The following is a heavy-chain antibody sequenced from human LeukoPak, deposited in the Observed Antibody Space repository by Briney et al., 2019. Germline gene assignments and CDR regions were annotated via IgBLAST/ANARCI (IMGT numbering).Heavy chain of an antibody. CDR1: GGSISSHY. J-gene: IGHJ4*02. D-gene: IGHD3-22*01. Sequence: SETLSLTCTVSGGSISSHYWSWIRQPPGKGLEWIGYIYYSGSTNYNPSLKSRVTISVDTSKNQFSLKLSSVTAADTAVYYCARTGYDSSGYRDYWGQGTLVTVSS. V-gene: IGHV4-59*11. CDR2: IYYSGST. CDR3: ARTGYDSSGYRDY.